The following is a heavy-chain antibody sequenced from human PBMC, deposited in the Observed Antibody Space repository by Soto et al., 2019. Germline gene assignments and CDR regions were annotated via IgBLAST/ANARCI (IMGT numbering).Heavy chain of an antibody. Sequence: SETLSVTFTVSGGSISGGGYYWSWIRQHPGKGLELVGYIYYSGSTYYNPSLKSRVTISVDTSKKQFSLKLSSVTAADTAVYFCGTMPIVVGPAPMDXWGPVTSVTVS. CDR2: IYYSGST. CDR1: GGSISGGGYY. J-gene: IGHJ6*02. D-gene: IGHD2-2*01. CDR3: GTMPIVVGPAPMDX. V-gene: IGHV4-31*03.